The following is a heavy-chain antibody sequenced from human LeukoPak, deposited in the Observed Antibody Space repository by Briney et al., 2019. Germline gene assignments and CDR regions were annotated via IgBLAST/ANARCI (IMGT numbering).Heavy chain of an antibody. Sequence: GASVTVSCKASGYTFSGYQIHWVRQAPGQRLEWMGWINPNSGDTNYAQKFQGRVTMTSDTSISTAYMELSRLSSDDTAVYSCARGAVSGTYRYLYWGQGTLVTVSS. V-gene: IGHV1-2*02. CDR2: INPNSGDT. D-gene: IGHD3-16*02. CDR3: ARGAVSGTYRYLY. J-gene: IGHJ4*02. CDR1: GYTFSGYQ.